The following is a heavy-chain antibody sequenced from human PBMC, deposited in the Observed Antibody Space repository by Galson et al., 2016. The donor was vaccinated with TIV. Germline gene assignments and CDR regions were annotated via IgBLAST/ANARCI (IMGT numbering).Heavy chain of an antibody. J-gene: IGHJ4*02. Sequence: QSGAEVKKPGESLKISCKGSGYSFASYWIGWVRQMPGKGLECMGVIYPGDSDTRYSPTFQGQVTISADKSLSTAYLQWSSLKASDTAMDYCAREPGSGNYFDYWGQGALVTVSS. CDR1: GYSFASYW. CDR2: IYPGDSDT. CDR3: AREPGSGNYFDY. V-gene: IGHV5-51*03. D-gene: IGHD2-15*01.